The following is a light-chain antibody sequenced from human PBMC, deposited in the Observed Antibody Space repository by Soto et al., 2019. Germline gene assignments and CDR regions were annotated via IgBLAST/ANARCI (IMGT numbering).Light chain of an antibody. J-gene: IGLJ1*01. V-gene: IGLV2-14*01. CDR2: EAS. CDR3: SSYTSSSTRV. Sequence: SVLTQPASVSGSPGQSITISCTGTSSDVGGYNYVSWYQQHPGKAPKLMIYEASNRPSGVSNRFSGSKSGNTASLTISGLQAEDEADYYCSSYTSSSTRVFGTGTKVTVL. CDR1: SSDVGGYNY.